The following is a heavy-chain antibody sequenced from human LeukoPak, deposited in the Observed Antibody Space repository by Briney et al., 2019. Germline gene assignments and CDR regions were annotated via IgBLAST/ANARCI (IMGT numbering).Heavy chain of an antibody. D-gene: IGHD5-12*01. CDR2: INPDSGGT. Sequence: ASVTVSCTASGYTFTDYYMHWVRQAPGQGFEWMGWINPDSGGTNYAQKFQGRVTMTRDTSISTAYMELSRLRSNDTAVYYCARRALFGDSGYDYNWFDPWGQGTLVTVSS. CDR1: GYTFTDYY. V-gene: IGHV1-2*02. CDR3: ARRALFGDSGYDYNWFDP. J-gene: IGHJ5*02.